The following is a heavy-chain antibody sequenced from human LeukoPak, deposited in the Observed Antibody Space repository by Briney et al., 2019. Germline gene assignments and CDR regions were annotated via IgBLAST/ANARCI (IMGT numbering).Heavy chain of an antibody. D-gene: IGHD2-21*02. CDR1: GFTFSSYG. J-gene: IGHJ6*03. Sequence: PGGSLRLSCAASGFTFSSYGMHWVRQAPGKGLVWVSRINSDGSSTSYADSVKGRFTISRDNAKNTLYLQMNSLRAEDTAVYYCARDPVTYYYYYYMDVWGKGTTVTISS. V-gene: IGHV3-74*01. CDR3: ARDPVTYYYYYYMDV. CDR2: INSDGSST.